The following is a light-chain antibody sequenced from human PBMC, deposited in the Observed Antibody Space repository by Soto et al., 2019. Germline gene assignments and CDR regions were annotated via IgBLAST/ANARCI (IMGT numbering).Light chain of an antibody. CDR3: QQTNSFPLT. CDR1: QDINSW. J-gene: IGKJ4*01. Sequence: DIQMTQSPSSVSASVGDRVTITCRASQDINSWLAWYQQKPGRAPNLLIYGASDLQSGVPSRFSGSGSGTDFTLNISSLQPEDCATYYCQQTNSFPLTFGGGTKVGIK. CDR2: GAS. V-gene: IGKV1-12*01.